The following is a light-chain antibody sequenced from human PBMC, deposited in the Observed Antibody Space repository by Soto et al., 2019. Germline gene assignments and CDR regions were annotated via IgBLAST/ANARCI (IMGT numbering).Light chain of an antibody. CDR1: QNIGSS. CDR3: QQYNAWPGT. Sequence: EIVMTRFPATLSPSPGQRATLSCRDSQNIGSSLAWYQQKPGQAPRLLIYAASTRATGIPARFSGSGSGTHFTLTISSLQSEDFGAYYCQQYNAWPGTFGQGTKVEIK. CDR2: AAS. V-gene: IGKV3-15*01. J-gene: IGKJ1*01.